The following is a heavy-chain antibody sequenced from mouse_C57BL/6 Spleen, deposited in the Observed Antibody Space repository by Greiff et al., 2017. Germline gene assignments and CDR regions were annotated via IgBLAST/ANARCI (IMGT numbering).Heavy chain of an antibody. CDR3: ARRSSGAMDY. Sequence: DVMLVESGGGLVQPGGSLKLSCAASGFTFSDYYLYWVRQTPEKRLEWVAYISNGGGSTYYPDTVKGRFTISRDNAKNTLYLQMSRLKSEDTAMYYCARRSSGAMDYWGQGTSGTVSS. CDR2: ISNGGGST. J-gene: IGHJ4*01. D-gene: IGHD1-1*01. CDR1: GFTFSDYY. V-gene: IGHV5-12*01.